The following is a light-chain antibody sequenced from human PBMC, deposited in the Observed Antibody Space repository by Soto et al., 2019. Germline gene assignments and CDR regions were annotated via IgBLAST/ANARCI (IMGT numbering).Light chain of an antibody. J-gene: IGKJ5*01. V-gene: IGKV3D-7*01. CDR2: GAS. CDR3: QQDYNLLT. Sequence: EIVTTQSPATLSLSPGERATLSCSASQSVSSSYLSWYQQKPGQAPRLLIYGASIRATGIPARFSGSGSGTDFTLTISSLQPEDFAVYYCQQDYNLLTFGQGTRLEIK. CDR1: QSVSSSY.